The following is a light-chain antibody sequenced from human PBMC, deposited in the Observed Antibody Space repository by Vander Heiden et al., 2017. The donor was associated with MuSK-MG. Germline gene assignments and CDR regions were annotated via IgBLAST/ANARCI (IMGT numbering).Light chain of an antibody. V-gene: IGLV7-46*01. CDR2: DKA. Sequence: AMLPQETPLTVSPGGTVTLPRGSSTGHVTIGHYPYWFQQMPGQDPRTLIYDKANKQARTPARFSGSLFVGKAALTLSGAQPEDEADYYCLRSYNGVRVFGGGTKLTVL. CDR1: TGHVTIGHY. J-gene: IGLJ2*01. CDR3: LRSYNGVRV.